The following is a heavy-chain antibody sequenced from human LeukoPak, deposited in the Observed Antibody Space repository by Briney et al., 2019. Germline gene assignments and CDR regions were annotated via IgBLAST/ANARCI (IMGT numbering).Heavy chain of an antibody. Sequence: ASVKVSCEASGYTFTSYDVNWVRQAPGQGLEWMGWMNPNSGNAGSAQKFRGRVTMTRNTSITTAYMELYDLTSDDAAVYYCATQRWEKVSGKHYYYGMDVWGQGTTVTVSS. V-gene: IGHV1-8*01. CDR1: GYTFTSYD. J-gene: IGHJ6*02. CDR3: ATQRWEKVSGKHYYYGMDV. CDR2: MNPNSGNA. D-gene: IGHD1-26*01.